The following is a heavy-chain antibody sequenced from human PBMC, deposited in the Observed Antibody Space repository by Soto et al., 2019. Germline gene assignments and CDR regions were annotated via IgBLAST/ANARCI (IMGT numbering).Heavy chain of an antibody. CDR1: GSSIINSAYY. V-gene: IGHV4-39*02. CDR2: IFYSGRV. D-gene: IGHD1-1*01. CDR3: ARARILLMPTAWFDP. Sequence: SETLSLTCTVSGSSIINSAYYWAWLRQPPGKGLEGIGNIFYSGRVYYNPSLQGRVTMSVDTSRNQFSLHLRSVTAADTAVYYCARARILLMPTAWFDPWGRGTLVTVSS. J-gene: IGHJ5*02.